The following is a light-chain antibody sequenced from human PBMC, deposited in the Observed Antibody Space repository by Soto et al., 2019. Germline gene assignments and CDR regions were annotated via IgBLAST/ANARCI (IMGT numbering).Light chain of an antibody. Sequence: QSVLTQPPSVSGAPGQRVTISCTGSSSNIGAGFDVHWYQQLPGTAPKLLIYSNINRPSGVPDRFSGSKSGTSASLAITGLHAEDEADYYCQSYDGSLSAVVFGGGTKLTVL. J-gene: IGLJ2*01. CDR2: SNI. V-gene: IGLV1-40*01. CDR3: QSYDGSLSAVV. CDR1: SSNIGAGFD.